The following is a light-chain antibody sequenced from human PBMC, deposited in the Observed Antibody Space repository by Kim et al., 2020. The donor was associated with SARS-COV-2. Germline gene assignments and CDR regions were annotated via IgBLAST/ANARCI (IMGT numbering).Light chain of an antibody. Sequence: ASIGDRVTITCRASHTTYSYLNWYRQKPGKAPELLIYGASTLQSGVPSRFSGSGSGTDFTLTISGLRSEDSATYFCQQSYSTPRTFSGGTKVDIK. CDR3: QQSYSTPRT. CDR1: HTTYSY. V-gene: IGKV1-39*01. J-gene: IGKJ4*01. CDR2: GAS.